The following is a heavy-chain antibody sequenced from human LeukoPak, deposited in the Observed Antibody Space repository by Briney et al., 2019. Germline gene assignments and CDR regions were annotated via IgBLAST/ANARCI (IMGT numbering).Heavy chain of an antibody. V-gene: IGHV4-30-2*01. D-gene: IGHD1-26*01. J-gene: IGHJ4*02. CDR3: AREDGIVGATRGTFDY. CDR2: IYHSGST. CDR1: GGSISSGGYY. Sequence: SETLSLTCTVSGGSISSGGYYWSWIRQPPGKGLEWIGYIYHSGSTYYNPSLKSRVTISVDRSKNQFSLKLSSVTAADTAVYYCAREDGIVGATRGTFDYWGQGTLVTVSS.